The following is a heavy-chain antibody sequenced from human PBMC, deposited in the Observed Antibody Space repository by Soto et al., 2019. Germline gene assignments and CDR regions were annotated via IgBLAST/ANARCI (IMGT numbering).Heavy chain of an antibody. CDR3: ARHYSSDSRNWFDH. Sequence: SETLSLTCSVSGGSINSSSYFWGWVRQPPGKGLEWIGSIYYSGSTYYNPSLRSRVTISVDTSKNQFSLKLSSVTAADTAVFYCARHYSSDSRNWFDHWGQGTLVTVSS. J-gene: IGHJ5*02. CDR2: IYYSGST. CDR1: GGSINSSSYF. V-gene: IGHV4-39*01. D-gene: IGHD6-19*01.